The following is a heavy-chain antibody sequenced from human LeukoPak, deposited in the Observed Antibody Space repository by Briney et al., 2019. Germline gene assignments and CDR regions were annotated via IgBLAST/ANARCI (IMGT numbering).Heavy chain of an antibody. D-gene: IGHD2-15*01. CDR2: INHSGST. CDR3: ARARLRYCSGGSCYRRGSFDY. Sequence: SETLSLTRAVYGGSFSGYYWSWIRQPPGKGLEWIGEINHSGSTNYNPSLKSRVTISVDTSKNQFSLKLSSVTAADTAVYYCARARLRYCSGGSCYRRGSFDYWGQGTLVTVSS. CDR1: GGSFSGYY. J-gene: IGHJ4*02. V-gene: IGHV4-34*01.